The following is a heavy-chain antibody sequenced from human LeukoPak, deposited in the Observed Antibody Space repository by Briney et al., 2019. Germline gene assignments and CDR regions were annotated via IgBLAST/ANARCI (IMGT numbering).Heavy chain of an antibody. J-gene: IGHJ4*02. CDR2: INHSGST. Sequence: SETLSLTCAVYGGSFSGYYWSWIRQPPGKGLEWIGEINHSGSTNYNPSLKSRVTISVDTSKNQFSLKLSSVTAADTAVYYCARGLRSVVVVPAATYFDYWGQGNLVTVSS. CDR3: ARGLRSVVVVPAATYFDY. V-gene: IGHV4-34*01. D-gene: IGHD2-2*01. CDR1: GGSFSGYY.